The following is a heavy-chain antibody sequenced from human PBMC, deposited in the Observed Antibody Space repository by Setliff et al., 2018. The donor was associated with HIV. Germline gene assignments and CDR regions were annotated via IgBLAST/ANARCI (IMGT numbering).Heavy chain of an antibody. CDR1: GGSFSEYY. CDR3: ARQKGRRLWAFDS. D-gene: IGHD3-16*01. J-gene: IGHJ4*02. V-gene: IGHV4-34*01. Sequence: SETLSLTCAVYGGSFSEYYWSWIRQSPGKGLEWIGSIYATGETFYKPSLKSRLSISVDTSKNQFSLKLTSMTVADTALYYCARQKGRRLWAFDSWGQGTLVTVSS. CDR2: IYATGET.